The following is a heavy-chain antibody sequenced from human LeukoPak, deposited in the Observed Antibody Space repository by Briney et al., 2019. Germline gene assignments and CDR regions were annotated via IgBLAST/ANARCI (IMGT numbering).Heavy chain of an antibody. D-gene: IGHD6-19*01. CDR1: GGSVSSGSYY. J-gene: IGHJ4*02. CDR3: ARVGRSSGWQFDY. Sequence: SETLSLTCTVSGGSVSSGSYYWSWIRQPPGKGLEWIGYIYYSGSTNYNPSLKSRVTISVDTSKNQFSLKLSSVTAADTAVYYCARVGRSSGWQFDYWGQGTLVTVSS. CDR2: IYYSGST. V-gene: IGHV4-61*01.